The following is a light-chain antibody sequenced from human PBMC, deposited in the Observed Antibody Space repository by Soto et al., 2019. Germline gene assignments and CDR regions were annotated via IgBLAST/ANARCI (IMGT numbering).Light chain of an antibody. V-gene: IGLV2-14*01. CDR2: GVS. Sequence: QSVLTQPASVSGSPGQSITISCTGTSSDVGGYNYVSWYQHHPGKAPKLLIYGVSNRPSGVSNRFSGSKSGNTASLTISGLQAEDEADYYCSAYTTTIALYVFGAGTKLTVL. CDR3: SAYTTTIALYV. CDR1: SSDVGGYNY. J-gene: IGLJ1*01.